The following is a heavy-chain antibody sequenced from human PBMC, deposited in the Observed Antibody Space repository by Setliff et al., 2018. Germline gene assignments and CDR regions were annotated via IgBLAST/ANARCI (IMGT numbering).Heavy chain of an antibody. J-gene: IGHJ4*02. Sequence: AASVKVSCKASGYSFRLYAIHWLRQAPGQRFEWMGWMNIVNGKTEFSQDFQDRVTFTRDTSADIAYMDLSGLRSDDMAVYYCARGYCDGIGCPAPLYYFDSWGQGTLVTVSS. CDR1: GYSFRLYA. D-gene: IGHD2-21*01. V-gene: IGHV1-3*03. CDR2: MNIVNGKT. CDR3: ARGYCDGIGCPAPLYYFDS.